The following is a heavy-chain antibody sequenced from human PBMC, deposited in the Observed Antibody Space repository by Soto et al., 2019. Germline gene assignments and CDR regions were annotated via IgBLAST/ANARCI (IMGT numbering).Heavy chain of an antibody. CDR3: ARAGSGLIEFDY. CDR1: GFTFKNYW. D-gene: IGHD2-8*01. V-gene: IGHV3-7*03. Sequence: RGSLRLSCAASGFTFKNYWMTWVRQAPAKGLEWVASIKEDATETHYVDSVKGRFTIFRDDAKSSLYLHMNTLRAEDTAVYYCARAGSGLIEFDYWGPGTLVTVSS. CDR2: IKEDATET. J-gene: IGHJ4*02.